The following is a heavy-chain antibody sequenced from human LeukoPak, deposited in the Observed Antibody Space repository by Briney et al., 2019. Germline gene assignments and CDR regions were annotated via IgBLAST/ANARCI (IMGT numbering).Heavy chain of an antibody. J-gene: IGHJ3*02. V-gene: IGHV3-21*04. CDR3: AGLLTYYYDSSGSYAFDI. Sequence: PGGSLRLSCAASGFTFSSYSMNWVRQAPGKGLEWVSSISSSSSYIYYADSVKGRFTISRDNAKNSLYLQMNSLRSEDTAVYYCAGLLTYYYDSSGSYAFDIWGQGTMVTVSS. CDR2: ISSSSSYI. CDR1: GFTFSSYS. D-gene: IGHD3-22*01.